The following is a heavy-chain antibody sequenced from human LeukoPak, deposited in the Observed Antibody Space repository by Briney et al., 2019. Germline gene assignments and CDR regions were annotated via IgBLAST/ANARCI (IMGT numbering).Heavy chain of an antibody. CDR2: IIPILGIA. V-gene: IGHV1-69*04. CDR1: GGTFSSYA. CDR3: ARTPLGDCSSTSCYSVY. Sequence: ASVKVSCKASGGTFSSYAISWVRQAPGQGLEWMGRIIPILGIANYAQKFQGRVTITADKSTSTAYMELSSLRSEDTAAYYCARTPLGDCSSTSCYSVYWGQGTLVTVSS. J-gene: IGHJ4*02. D-gene: IGHD2-2*01.